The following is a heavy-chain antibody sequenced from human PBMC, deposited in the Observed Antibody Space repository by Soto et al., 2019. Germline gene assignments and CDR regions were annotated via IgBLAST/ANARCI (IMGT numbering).Heavy chain of an antibody. D-gene: IGHD3-3*01. J-gene: IGHJ6*02. CDR1: GFTFSSYA. V-gene: IGHV3-23*01. CDR3: AKGPTIFGVVIIPDYYYGMYV. CDR2: ISGSGGST. Sequence: PGGSLRLSCAASGFTFSSYAMSWVRQAPGKGLEWVSAISGSGGSTYYTDSVKGRFTISRDNSKNTLYLQMNSLRAEDTALYYCAKGPTIFGVVIIPDYYYGMYVRGHGTTVTVSS.